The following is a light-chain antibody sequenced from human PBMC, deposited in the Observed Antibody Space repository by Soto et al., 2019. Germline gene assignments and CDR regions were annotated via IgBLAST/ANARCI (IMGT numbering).Light chain of an antibody. Sequence: QSALTQPASVSGSPGQSITISCTGTSSDVGTYNFVSWYQQHPGEAPKLMIYEVSYRPSGVSDRFSGSKSDNTASLSISGLQAEDEADYYCSSYTSSSTYVFGTGTKVT. V-gene: IGLV2-14*01. CDR3: SSYTSSSTYV. CDR2: EVS. CDR1: SSDVGTYNF. J-gene: IGLJ1*01.